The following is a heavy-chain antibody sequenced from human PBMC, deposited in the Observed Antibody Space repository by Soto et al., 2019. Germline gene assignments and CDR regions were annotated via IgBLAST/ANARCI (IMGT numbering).Heavy chain of an antibody. D-gene: IGHD1-26*01. J-gene: IGHJ4*02. V-gene: IGHV3-30*18. CDR3: AKEGGLSGSYYHSSSYYLDY. CDR2: ISYDGSNT. CDR1: GFTFSSYG. Sequence: QVQLVESGGGVVQPGRSLRLSCVASGFTFSSYGMHWVRQAPGKGLEWVAIISYDGSNTYYADSVKGRFTISRDNSKNTXYXXMNRLRAEDKSVYYCAKEGGLSGSYYHSSSYYLDYWGQGTLVTVSS.